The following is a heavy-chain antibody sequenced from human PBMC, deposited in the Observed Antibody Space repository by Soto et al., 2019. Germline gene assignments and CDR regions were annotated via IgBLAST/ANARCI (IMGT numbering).Heavy chain of an antibody. CDR2: IYSGGST. J-gene: IGHJ6*02. D-gene: IGHD4-4*01. CDR1: GFTVSSNY. V-gene: IGHV3-53*01. Sequence: EVQLVESGGGVIQPGGSLRLSCAASGFTVSSNYMSWVRQAPGEGLEWVSVIYSGGSTYYADSMKGRYTISRDNSKNTLYLQMNSLRVEDTAVYYCARGGFRNSLDVWGQGTTVTVSS. CDR3: ARGGFRNSLDV.